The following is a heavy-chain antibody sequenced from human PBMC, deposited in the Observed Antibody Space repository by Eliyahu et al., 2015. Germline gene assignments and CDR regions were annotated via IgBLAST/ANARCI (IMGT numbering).Heavy chain of an antibody. CDR2: IRYDGSIQ. CDR1: GFTFXNFA. D-gene: IGHD3-9*01. J-gene: IGHJ4*02. V-gene: IGHV3-30*02. CDR3: AKDGQYYDIPEY. Sequence: QVQMVESGGGVVQRGGSLXLSCVTXGFTFXNFAMXWVXVPQAPGKGLEWLAYIRYDGSIQYYADSVKGRFTISRDNSRNTLYLQMNSLRPDDTAVYFCAKDGQYYDIPEYGGKGTLVTVSS.